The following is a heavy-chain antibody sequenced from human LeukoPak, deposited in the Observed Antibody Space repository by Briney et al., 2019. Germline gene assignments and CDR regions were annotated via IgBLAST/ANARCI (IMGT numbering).Heavy chain of an antibody. V-gene: IGHV3-48*02. CDR3: ARGWGYTSSWYYFDS. D-gene: IGHD6-13*01. CDR1: RFTFSTYS. J-gene: IGHJ4*02. CDR2: ISTSGSTM. Sequence: GGSLRLSCAASRFTFSTYSMNSVRQAPGKGLEWVSFISTSGSTMYYADSVKGRFTVSRDNAKDSLYLQMNSLRDEDTAVYYCARGWGYTSSWYYFDSWGQGTLVTVSS.